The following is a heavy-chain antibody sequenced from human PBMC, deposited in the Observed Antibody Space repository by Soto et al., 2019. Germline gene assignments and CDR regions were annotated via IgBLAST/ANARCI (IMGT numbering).Heavy chain of an antibody. Sequence: QVQLVQSGAEVKKPGSSVKVSCKASGGTFSSYAISWVRQAPGQGLEWMGGIIPIFGTANYAQKFQGRVTITADESTSTAYMELSSLRSEDTAVYYCARDDIGDRDRYNSSLPDDYWGQGTLVTVSS. CDR2: IIPIFGTA. J-gene: IGHJ4*02. D-gene: IGHD2-15*01. CDR1: GGTFSSYA. V-gene: IGHV1-69*01. CDR3: ARDDIGDRDRYNSSLPDDY.